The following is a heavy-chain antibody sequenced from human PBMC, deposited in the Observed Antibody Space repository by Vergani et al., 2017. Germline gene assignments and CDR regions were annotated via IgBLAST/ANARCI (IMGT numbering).Heavy chain of an antibody. D-gene: IGHD3-16*01. J-gene: IGHJ4*02. CDR3: TRDRLDDSYAYFDY. CDR2: ITYNGGRT. Sequence: VQLVESGGGVVQPGRSLRLSCAASGFTFNIYAMSWVRQAPGKGLEWVSTITYNGGRTYYADSVTGRFTISRDNSKNTLFLQLQTLRAEDTGVYYCTRDRLDDSYAYFDYWGQGTLVTVSP. CDR1: GFTFNIYA. V-gene: IGHV3-23*04.